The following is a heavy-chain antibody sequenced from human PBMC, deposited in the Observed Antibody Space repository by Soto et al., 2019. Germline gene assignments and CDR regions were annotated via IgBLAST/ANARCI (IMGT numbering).Heavy chain of an antibody. J-gene: IGHJ4*02. CDR3: TRPGATDY. D-gene: IGHD1-26*01. V-gene: IGHV3-73*02. Sequence: EVQLVESGGGLVQPGGSLKLSCAASGFTFSGSAMHWVRQASGNGLEWVGRIRSKANSYATAYAASVKGRFTISRDDSKNAAYLQMTSLKTEDTAVYYCTRPGATDYWGQGTLVTVSS. CDR2: IRSKANSYAT. CDR1: GFTFSGSA.